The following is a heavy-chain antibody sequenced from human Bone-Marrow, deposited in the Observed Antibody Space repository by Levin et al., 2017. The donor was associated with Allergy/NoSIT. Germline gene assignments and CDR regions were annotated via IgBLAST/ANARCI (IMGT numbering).Heavy chain of an antibody. J-gene: IGHJ4*02. V-gene: IGHV4-30-2*01. CDR2: MYHSGGT. CDR3: ARSDYSGYDFFFDY. D-gene: IGHD5-12*01. CDR1: GGSISSGGNS. Sequence: SCAVSGGSISSGGNSWSGIRQPPGKGLEWIGYMYHSGGTYYNPSLKSRVTISVDRSKNQFSLKLTSVTAADTAVYFCARSDYSGYDFFFDYWGQGTLVTVSS.